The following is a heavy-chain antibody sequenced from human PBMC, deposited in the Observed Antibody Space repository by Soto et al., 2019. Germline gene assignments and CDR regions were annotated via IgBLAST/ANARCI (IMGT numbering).Heavy chain of an antibody. V-gene: IGHV1-69*05. J-gene: IGHJ4*02. Sequence: ASVKVSCKASGGAFSSYAISWVRQAPGQGLEWMGGIIPIFGTANYAQKLQGRVTMTTDTSTSTAYMELRSLRSDDTAVYYCARVSGHTDYWGQGTLVTVSS. CDR2: IIPIFGTA. CDR3: ARVSGHTDY. CDR1: GGAFSSYA. D-gene: IGHD7-27*01.